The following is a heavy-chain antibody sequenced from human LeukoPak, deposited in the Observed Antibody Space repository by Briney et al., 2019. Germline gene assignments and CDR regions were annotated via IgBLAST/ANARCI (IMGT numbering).Heavy chain of an antibody. D-gene: IGHD3-9*01. CDR2: ISGDGGST. CDR3: AKELRCFDWLPTTGYYYGMDV. J-gene: IGHJ6*02. Sequence: PGGSLRLSCAASGFTFDDYAMHWVRQAPGKGLEWVSLISGDGGSTYYADSVKGRFTISRDNSKNSLYLQMNSLRTEDTALYYCAKELRCFDWLPTTGYYYGMDVWGQGTTVTVSS. V-gene: IGHV3-43*02. CDR1: GFTFDDYA.